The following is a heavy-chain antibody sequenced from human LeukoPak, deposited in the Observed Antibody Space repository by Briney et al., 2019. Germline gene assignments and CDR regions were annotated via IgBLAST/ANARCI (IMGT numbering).Heavy chain of an antibody. CDR1: GYIFSGYY. V-gene: IGHV1-2*02. J-gene: IGHJ4*02. CDR2: INPNTGGT. Sequence: GASVKVSCKASGYIFSGYYMHWVRQAPGQGPEWMGWINPNTGGTNYAQKFQGRVTMTRDTSVSTLYMELGRLRSDDTAVYYCARDVSQNFYDSSGYYGGRSTLMYYFDYWGQGTLVTVSS. CDR3: ARDVSQNFYDSSGYYGGRSTLMYYFDY. D-gene: IGHD3-22*01.